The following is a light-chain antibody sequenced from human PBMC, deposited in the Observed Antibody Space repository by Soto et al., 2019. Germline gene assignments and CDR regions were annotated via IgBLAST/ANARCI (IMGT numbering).Light chain of an antibody. J-gene: IGKJ1*01. CDR1: QSVSSSY. CDR3: QQYGSSPTWT. Sequence: VLTQSPGTLSLSPGDRATLSCRASQSVSSSYLAWYQQKPGQAPRLLIYDAYSRATGIPDTFSGSGSGTDFTLTISRLEPEDFAVYYCQQYGSSPTWTCGQGTKVDIK. V-gene: IGKV3-20*01. CDR2: DAY.